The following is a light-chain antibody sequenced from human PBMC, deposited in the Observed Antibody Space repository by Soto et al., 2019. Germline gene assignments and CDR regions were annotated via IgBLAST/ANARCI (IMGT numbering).Light chain of an antibody. Sequence: QSVLTQPRSVSGSPGQSITISCTGTSSDVGGYNYVSWYRQHPGKAPKLMIYDVSKRPSGVPDRFPGSKSGNTASLTISGLQAEDEADYYCCSYAGSYTHYVFGTGTKVTVL. V-gene: IGLV2-11*01. CDR1: SSDVGGYNY. J-gene: IGLJ1*01. CDR2: DVS. CDR3: CSYAGSYTHYV.